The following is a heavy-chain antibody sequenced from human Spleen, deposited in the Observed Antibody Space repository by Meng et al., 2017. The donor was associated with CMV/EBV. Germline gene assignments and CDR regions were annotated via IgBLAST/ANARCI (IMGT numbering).Heavy chain of an antibody. Sequence: YYLPWVRQAPGQGLEWVGILTPSHFNPVYAQKFQGRVTMTRDTSTSTVYMELRSLRSEDTAIYYCARDGRLYDFWSGYYTGGWFDSWGQGTQVTVSS. CDR2: LTPSHFNP. J-gene: IGHJ5*01. CDR3: ARDGRLYDFWSGYYTGGWFDS. D-gene: IGHD3-3*01. CDR1: YY. V-gene: IGHV1-46*01.